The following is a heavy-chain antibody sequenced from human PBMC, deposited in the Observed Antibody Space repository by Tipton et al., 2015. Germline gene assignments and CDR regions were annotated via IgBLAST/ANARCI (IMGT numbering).Heavy chain of an antibody. CDR1: GGTFKSNT. V-gene: IGHV1-69*01. CDR3: ARGLAAATGLEY. J-gene: IGHJ4*02. Sequence: QSGAEVKKPGSSVKVSCKASGGTFKSNTVTWVRQAPGQGLEWMGRILPLVGTANYAQKFQGRVTITADESTTTAYMELSSLISEDTAVYYCARGLAAATGLEYWGQGTLVSVSS. CDR2: ILPLVGTA. D-gene: IGHD6-13*01.